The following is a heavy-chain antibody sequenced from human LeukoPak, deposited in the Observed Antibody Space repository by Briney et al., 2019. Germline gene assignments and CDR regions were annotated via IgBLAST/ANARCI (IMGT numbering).Heavy chain of an antibody. D-gene: IGHD1-26*01. CDR2: ISSSGSTI. Sequence: GGSLRLSCAASGFTFSSYEMNWVRRAPGKGLEWVSYISSSGSTIYYADSVKGRFTISRDNAKNSLYLQMNSLRAEDTAVYYCAREEYSGSYYFDYWGQGTLVTVSS. V-gene: IGHV3-48*03. J-gene: IGHJ4*02. CDR1: GFTFSSYE. CDR3: AREEYSGSYYFDY.